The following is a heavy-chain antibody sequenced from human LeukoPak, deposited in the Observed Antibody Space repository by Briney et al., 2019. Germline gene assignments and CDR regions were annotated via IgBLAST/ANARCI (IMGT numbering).Heavy chain of an antibody. J-gene: IGHJ3*02. CDR2: ISSSGSTI. Sequence: PGGSLRLSCAASGFTFDDYGMSWVRQAPGKGLEWVSYISSSGSTIYYADSVKGRFTISRDNAKNSLYLQMNSLRAEDTAVYYCARGYCGGDCYPGYDAFDIWGQGTMVTVSS. CDR3: ARGYCGGDCYPGYDAFDI. V-gene: IGHV3-11*04. CDR1: GFTFDDYG. D-gene: IGHD2-21*02.